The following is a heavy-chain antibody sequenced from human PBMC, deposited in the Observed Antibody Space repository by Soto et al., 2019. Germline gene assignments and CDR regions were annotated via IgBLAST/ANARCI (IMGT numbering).Heavy chain of an antibody. V-gene: IGHV1-8*01. J-gene: IGHJ6*02. CDR1: GYTFTSYD. D-gene: IGHD6-13*01. CDR2: MNPNSGNT. Sequence: QVQLVQSGAEVKKPGASVKVSCKASGYTFTSYDINWVRQATEQGLEWMGWMNPNSGNTGYAQKFQGRVTMTRNTSISTAYMELSSLRSEDTAVYYCARGRVAAAGTAYYYGMDVWGQGTTVTVSS. CDR3: ARGRVAAAGTAYYYGMDV.